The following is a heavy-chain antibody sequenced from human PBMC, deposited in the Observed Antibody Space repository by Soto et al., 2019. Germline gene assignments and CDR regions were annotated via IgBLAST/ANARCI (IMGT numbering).Heavy chain of an antibody. D-gene: IGHD6-19*01. CDR1: GFTFGDYA. J-gene: IGHJ4*02. Sequence: QRLSCAASGFTFGDYAMQWVRQAPGKGLEWVSAISWNSGSIDYADSVKGRFTIPRDNAKNSLYLQMNSLRAEDTALYYCAKSHTTSGWYVTTDYWGQGTRVTVSS. CDR2: ISWNSGSI. CDR3: AKSHTTSGWYVTTDY. V-gene: IGHV3-9*01.